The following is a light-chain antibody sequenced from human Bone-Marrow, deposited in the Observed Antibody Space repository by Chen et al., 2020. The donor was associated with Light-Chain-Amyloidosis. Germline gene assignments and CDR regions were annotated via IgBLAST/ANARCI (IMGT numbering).Light chain of an antibody. Sequence: SYVLTQPSSLSVAPGQTATIACGGNNIGSTSVHWYQQTPGQAPLLVGYDDSDRPSGIPERWSGSNAGSTATLTISRVEAGDEADFCCQVWDRSSDRPVFGGGTKLTVL. CDR1: NIGSTS. V-gene: IGLV3-21*02. CDR3: QVWDRSSDRPV. J-gene: IGLJ3*02. CDR2: DDS.